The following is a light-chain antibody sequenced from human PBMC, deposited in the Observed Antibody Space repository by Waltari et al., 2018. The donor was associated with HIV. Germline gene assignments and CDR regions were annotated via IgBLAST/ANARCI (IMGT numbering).Light chain of an antibody. CDR3: QVWDSSSDHTRV. V-gene: IGLV3-21*02. CDR2: DDS. Sequence: SYVLTQPPSVSVAPGQTARITWGGNNIERKSVHWYQQKPGQAPGLVVYDDSDRPSGIPERFSGSNSGNTATLTISRVEAGDEADYYCQVWDSSSDHTRVFGGGTKLTVL. J-gene: IGLJ2*01. CDR1: NIERKS.